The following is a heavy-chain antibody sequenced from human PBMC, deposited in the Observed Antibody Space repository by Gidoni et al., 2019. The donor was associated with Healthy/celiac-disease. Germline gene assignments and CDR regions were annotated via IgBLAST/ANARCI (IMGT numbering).Heavy chain of an antibody. CDR3: SRVAGVGDYVWGSYRYKTFDY. Sequence: QVQLVQSGAEAKKTGAAVKVSCKASGYTFTSYDLNWVRQATGQGLEWMGWMNPNSENTGYAQKFQGRVTMTRSTSISTAYRELSCLRSEDTAGYYCSRVAGVGDYVWGSYRYKTFDYWGQGTLVTVSS. V-gene: IGHV1-8*01. D-gene: IGHD3-16*02. J-gene: IGHJ4*02. CDR2: MNPNSENT. CDR1: GYTFTSYD.